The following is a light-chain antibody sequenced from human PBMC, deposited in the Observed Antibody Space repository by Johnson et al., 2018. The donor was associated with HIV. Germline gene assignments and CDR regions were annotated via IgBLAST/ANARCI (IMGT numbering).Light chain of an antibody. CDR1: SSNIGNNY. Sequence: QSALTQPPSVSAAPGQKVTISCSGSSSNIGNNYVSWYQQVPGAAPKLLIYDNNRRPSGIPERFSGSNSGNTATLTISGTQAMDEADYYCGTWDSSLSAYVFGTGTKVTVL. CDR3: GTWDSSLSAYV. CDR2: DNN. J-gene: IGLJ1*01. V-gene: IGLV1-51*01.